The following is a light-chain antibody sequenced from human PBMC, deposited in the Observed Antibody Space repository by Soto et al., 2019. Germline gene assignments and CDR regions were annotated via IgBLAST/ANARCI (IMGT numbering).Light chain of an antibody. CDR1: STDVCGYNY. CDR3: GSYTSTDTPFV. J-gene: IGLJ1*01. Sequence: QSALAQPSSVSGSPGQSITISFTGTSTDVCGYNYVSWYQHHPGKGPKLIIYEVSNRPSRVSDRFSGSKSGNKASLIISNLEAEDESDYYCGSYTSTDTPFVFGTGTKVTVL. V-gene: IGLV2-14*01. CDR2: EVS.